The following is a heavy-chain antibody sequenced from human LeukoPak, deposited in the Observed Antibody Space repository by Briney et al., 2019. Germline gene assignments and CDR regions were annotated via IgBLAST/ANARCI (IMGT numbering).Heavy chain of an antibody. CDR1: GFTYSSYS. CDR3: ARGGIDFDY. V-gene: IGHV3-21*01. D-gene: IGHD2-15*01. CDR2: ISSSSSYI. Sequence: GGSLRLSCAASGFTYSSYSMNWVRQASGKGLEWVSSISSSSSYIYHADSVKGRFTISRDNAKNSLYLQMNSLRAEDTAVYYCARGGIDFDYWGQGTLVTVSS. J-gene: IGHJ4*02.